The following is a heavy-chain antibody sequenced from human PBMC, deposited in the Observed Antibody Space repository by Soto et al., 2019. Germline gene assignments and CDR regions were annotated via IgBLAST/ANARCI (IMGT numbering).Heavy chain of an antibody. Sequence: SETLSLTCTVSGGSVSSGSYYWSWIRQPPGKGLEWIGYIYYSGSTNYNPSLKSRVTISVDTSKNQFSLKLSSVTAADTAVYYGARGRGVLMFEYYFDYWGQGTLVTVSS. CDR3: ARGRGVLMFEYYFDY. J-gene: IGHJ4*02. CDR1: GGSVSSGSYY. CDR2: IYYSGST. D-gene: IGHD2-8*01. V-gene: IGHV4-61*01.